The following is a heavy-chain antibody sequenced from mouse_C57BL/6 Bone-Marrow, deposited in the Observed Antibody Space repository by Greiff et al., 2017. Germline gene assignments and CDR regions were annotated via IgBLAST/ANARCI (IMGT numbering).Heavy chain of an antibody. CDR2: IHPNSGST. Sequence: QVQLQQSGAELVKPGASVKLSCKASGYTFTSYWMHWVKQRPGQGLEWIGMIHPNSGSTNYNEKFKSKATLTVDKSSSTAYMQLSSLTSEDSAVYYCAREGLRGFDYWGQGTTLTVSS. V-gene: IGHV1-64*01. CDR1: GYTFTSYW. J-gene: IGHJ2*01. D-gene: IGHD2-4*01. CDR3: AREGLRGFDY.